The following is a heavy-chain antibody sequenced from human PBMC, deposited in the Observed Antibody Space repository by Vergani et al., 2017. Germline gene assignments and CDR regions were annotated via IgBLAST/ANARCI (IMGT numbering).Heavy chain of an antibody. CDR2: LIPIFGTT. D-gene: IGHD2-15*01. CDR1: GGTFSTYG. Sequence: QVQLVQSGAEVKKPGSSVKVSCKASGGTFSTYGISWVRQAPGQGLEWMGRLIPIFGTTNYAQNFQGRVTITADESTSTAYMELSSLRSEDTAVYYCARDRRYCSGGSCYLDYWGQGTLITVSS. CDR3: ARDRRYCSGGSCYLDY. V-gene: IGHV1-69*13. J-gene: IGHJ4*02.